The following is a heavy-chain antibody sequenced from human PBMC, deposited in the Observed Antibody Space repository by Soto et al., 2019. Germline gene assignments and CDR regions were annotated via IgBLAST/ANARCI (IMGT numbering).Heavy chain of an antibody. D-gene: IGHD3-3*01. CDR1: SGSISTYY. J-gene: IGHJ5*02. CDR2: IYYTGST. V-gene: IGHV4-59*01. CDR3: ARDLRGDYDFWSGYYSSYNWFDP. Sequence: PSETLSLTCTVSSGSISTYYWSWIRQPPGKGLEWIGYIYYTGSTNYNPSLKTRVTISMDTSKNQFSLKLSSVTAADTAVYYCARDLRGDYDFWSGYYSSYNWFDPWGQGTLVTVSS.